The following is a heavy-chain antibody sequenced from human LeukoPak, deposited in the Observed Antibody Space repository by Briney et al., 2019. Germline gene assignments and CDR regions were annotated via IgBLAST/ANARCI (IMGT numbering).Heavy chain of an antibody. CDR3: ARRTQYCSSTSCLAYFDY. D-gene: IGHD2-2*01. CDR2: IIPIFGTA. Sequence: SVKVSCKASGGTFSSYAISWVRQAPGQGLEWMGGIIPIFGTANYAQKSQGRVTITTDESTSTAYMELSSLRSEDTAVYYCARRTQYCSSTSCLAYFDYWGQGTLVTVSS. J-gene: IGHJ4*02. V-gene: IGHV1-69*05. CDR1: GGTFSSYA.